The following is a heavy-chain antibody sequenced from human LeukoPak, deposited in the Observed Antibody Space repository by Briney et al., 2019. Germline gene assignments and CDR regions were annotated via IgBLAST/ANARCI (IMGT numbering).Heavy chain of an antibody. CDR1: GGSFSGYY. J-gene: IGHJ4*02. D-gene: IGHD3-22*01. CDR3: ARMGSGYFRPEEPFDY. CDR2: INHSGST. Sequence: SETLSLTCAVYGGSFSGYYWSWIRQPPGKGLEWIGEINHSGSTNYNPSLKSRVTISVDKSKNQFSLKLSSVTAADTAVYYCARMGSGYFRPEEPFDYWGQGTLVTVSS. V-gene: IGHV4-34*01.